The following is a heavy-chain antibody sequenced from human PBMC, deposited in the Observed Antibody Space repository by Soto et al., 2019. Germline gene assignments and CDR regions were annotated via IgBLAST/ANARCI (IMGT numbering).Heavy chain of an antibody. CDR1: GFTFSSCS. V-gene: IGHV3-21*01. J-gene: IGHJ6*02. CDR2: ISSSGSYI. CDR3: ARDALAAAAIYYYYYGMDV. Sequence: PGGSLRLSCAASGFTFSSCSMNWVRQAPGKGLEWVSSISSSGSYIYYADSVKGRFTISRDNAKNSLYLQMYSLRAEDTAVYYCARDALAAAAIYYYYYGMDVWGQGTTVTVSS. D-gene: IGHD6-13*01.